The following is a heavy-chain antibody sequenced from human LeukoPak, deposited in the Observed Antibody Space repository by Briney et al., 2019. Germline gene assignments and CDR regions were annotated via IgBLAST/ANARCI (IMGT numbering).Heavy chain of an antibody. Sequence: SETLSLTCTVSGGSISSSGYYWGWIRQPPGKGLEWIGSIYYSGSTYYNPSLKSRVTISVDTSKNQFSLKLSSVTAADTAVYYCARLGGFGELLGYYYYYGMDVWGQGTTVTVSS. J-gene: IGHJ6*02. CDR1: GGSISSSGYY. CDR3: ARLGGFGELLGYYYYYGMDV. V-gene: IGHV4-39*01. D-gene: IGHD3-10*01. CDR2: IYYSGST.